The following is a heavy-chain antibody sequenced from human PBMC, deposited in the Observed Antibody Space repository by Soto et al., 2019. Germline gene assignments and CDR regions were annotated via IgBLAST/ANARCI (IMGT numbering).Heavy chain of an antibody. CDR3: AGTVAGTGGEYYYDYMDV. Sequence: GGSLRLSCAASGFTFSSYAMHWVRQAPGKGLEWVAVISYDGSNKYYADSVKGRFTISRDNSKNMLYLQMNSLRADDTAVYYCAGTVAGTGGEYYYDYMDVWGKGTTVTVSS. CDR2: ISYDGSNK. CDR1: GFTFSSYA. D-gene: IGHD6-19*01. J-gene: IGHJ6*03. V-gene: IGHV3-30-3*01.